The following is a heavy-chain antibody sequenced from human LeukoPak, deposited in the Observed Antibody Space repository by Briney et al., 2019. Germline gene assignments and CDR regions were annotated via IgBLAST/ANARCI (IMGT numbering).Heavy chain of an antibody. D-gene: IGHD1-26*01. J-gene: IGHJ3*02. Sequence: GGSLRLSCAASGFTFSSYDMHWVRQATGKGLEWVSAIGTAGDTYYPGSVKGRFTISRENAKNSLYLQMNSLRAGDTAVYYCAREGIVGATRRAFDIWGQGTMVTVSS. CDR3: AREGIVGATRRAFDI. CDR2: IGTAGDT. V-gene: IGHV3-13*01. CDR1: GFTFSSYD.